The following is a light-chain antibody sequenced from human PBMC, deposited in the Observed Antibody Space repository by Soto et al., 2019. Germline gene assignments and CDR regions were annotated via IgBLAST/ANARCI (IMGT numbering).Light chain of an antibody. CDR1: LGGHTY. CDR2: SAS. CDR3: QRSYTTPRT. J-gene: IGKJ1*01. V-gene: IGKV1-39*01. Sequence: DIPMPQSPSSLSASVGDRVTISCRASLGGHTYLNWYQQHPGKAPKLLIYSASTLQSGVSSRFSGSGAGTHFTLTISSLQPEDFATYYCQRSYTTPRTFGQGTKVEV.